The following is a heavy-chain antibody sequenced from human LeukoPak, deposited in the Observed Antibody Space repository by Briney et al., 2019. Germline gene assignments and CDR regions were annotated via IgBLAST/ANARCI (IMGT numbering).Heavy chain of an antibody. D-gene: IGHD5-12*01. V-gene: IGHV3-30*03. Sequence: GGSLRLSCAASGFTFSSYGMSWVRQAPGKGLEWVAVISYDGSNKYYADSVKGRFTISRDNSKNTLYLQMNSLRAEDTAVYYCAREEGSDIVATIYSYFDYWGQGTLVTVSS. CDR3: AREEGSDIVATIYSYFDY. CDR2: ISYDGSNK. J-gene: IGHJ4*02. CDR1: GFTFSSYG.